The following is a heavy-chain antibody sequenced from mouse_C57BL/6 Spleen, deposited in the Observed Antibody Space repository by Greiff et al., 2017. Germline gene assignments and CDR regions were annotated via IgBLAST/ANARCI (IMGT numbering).Heavy chain of an antibody. Sequence: EVQLQQSGPELVKPGASVKISCKASGYTFTDYYMNWVKQSHGKSLEWIGDINPNNGGTSYNQKFKGKATLTVDKSSSTAYMELRSLTSEDSAVYYCARSPLQTAQAKNYYAMDYWGQGTSVTVSS. CDR2: INPNNGGT. CDR3: ARSPLQTAQAKNYYAMDY. D-gene: IGHD3-2*02. CDR1: GYTFTDYY. V-gene: IGHV1-26*01. J-gene: IGHJ4*01.